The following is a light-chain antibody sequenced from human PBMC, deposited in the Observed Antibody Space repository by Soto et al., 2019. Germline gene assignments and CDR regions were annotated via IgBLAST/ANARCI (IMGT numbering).Light chain of an antibody. CDR3: QQYLYRPIST. J-gene: IGKJ3*01. CDR1: QDISNY. Sequence: DIQMTQSPSSLSASVGDRVTITCQASQDISNYLNWYQQKPGKAPKILIYDASKLERGVQSRFSGSGSGTDFTFTISSLQPEDIAMYYCQQYLYRPISTFGPGTKVDFK. CDR2: DAS. V-gene: IGKV1-33*01.